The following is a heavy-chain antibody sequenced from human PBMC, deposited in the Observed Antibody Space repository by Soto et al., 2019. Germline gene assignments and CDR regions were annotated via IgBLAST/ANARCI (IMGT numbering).Heavy chain of an antibody. D-gene: IGHD7-27*01. CDR3: ARDTGDGTFDF. V-gene: IGHV1-3*01. J-gene: IGHJ4*02. Sequence: ASVKVSCKASGYTFSSYAMHWVRQAPGQRLEWMGWINAGYGNTKSSQKFQDRVTISRDTSASTAYMELTSLRSDDTAVYYCARDTGDGTFDFWGQGTLVTVSS. CDR1: GYTFSSYA. CDR2: INAGYGNT.